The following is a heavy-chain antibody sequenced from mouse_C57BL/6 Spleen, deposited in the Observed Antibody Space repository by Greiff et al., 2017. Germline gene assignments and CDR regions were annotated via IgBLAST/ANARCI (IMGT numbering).Heavy chain of an antibody. CDR2: IYPGSGST. Sequence: QVQLQQPGAELVKPGASVKMSCKASGYTFTSYWITWVKQRPGQGLEWIGEIYPGSGSTNYNEQFKSKATLTVDTSSSTAYMQLSSLTSEDSAVYDCASSYGYDGDYYAMDYWGQGTTVTVSS. D-gene: IGHD2-9*01. J-gene: IGHJ4*01. CDR3: ASSYGYDGDYYAMDY. CDR1: GYTFTSYW. V-gene: IGHV1-55*01.